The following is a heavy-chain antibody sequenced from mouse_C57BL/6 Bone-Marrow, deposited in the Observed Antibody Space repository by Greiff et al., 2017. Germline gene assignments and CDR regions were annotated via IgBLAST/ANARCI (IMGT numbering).Heavy chain of an antibody. V-gene: IGHV1-4*01. CDR1: GYTFTSYT. Sequence: VQLQQSGAELARPGASVKMSCKASGYTFTSYTMHWVKQRPGQGLEWIGYINPSSGYTKYNQKFKDKATLTADKSSSTAYMQLRSLTSEDSAVYYCAERDYGSRDYFDYWGQGTTLTVSS. J-gene: IGHJ2*01. CDR2: INPSSGYT. D-gene: IGHD1-1*01. CDR3: AERDYGSRDYFDY.